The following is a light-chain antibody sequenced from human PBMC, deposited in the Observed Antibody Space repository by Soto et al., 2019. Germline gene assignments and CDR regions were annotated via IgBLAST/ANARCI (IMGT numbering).Light chain of an antibody. CDR1: SSNIGRKT. Sequence: QSVLTQPPSASGTPGQRVTISCSGSSSNIGRKTVHWYQQRPGTAPKLLIYSNNQRPSGVPDRFSGSKSGTSDSLAISGPQSEDEAEDYCAAWDDSLNGEVFGGGTKLTVL. CDR3: AAWDDSLNGEV. V-gene: IGLV1-44*01. J-gene: IGLJ2*01. CDR2: SNN.